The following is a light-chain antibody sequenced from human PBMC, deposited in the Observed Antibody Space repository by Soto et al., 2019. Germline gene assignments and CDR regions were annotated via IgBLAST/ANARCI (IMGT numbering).Light chain of an antibody. CDR2: AAS. CDR3: PQYYSYTRT. Sequence: AIRMTQSPSSCSASTGDRVSITCRASQDIGTYLAWYQQIPGKAPKLLIYAASTLQSGVPSRFSGSGSGTDFTLTISCLQSEDFATYYCPQYYSYTRTFGQGTKVDIK. V-gene: IGKV1-8*01. J-gene: IGKJ1*01. CDR1: QDIGTY.